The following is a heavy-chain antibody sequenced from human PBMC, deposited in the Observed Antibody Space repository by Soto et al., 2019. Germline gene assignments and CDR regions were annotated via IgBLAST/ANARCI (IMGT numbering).Heavy chain of an antibody. CDR1: ELTLSSNY. CDR3: ARAYGAGSYFCDY. V-gene: IGHV3-53*01. J-gene: IGHJ4*02. Sequence: GGSLRLSCAASELTLSSNYMTWVRQAPGKGLEWVSLIYSDGRTYYADSVKGRFTISRDDFRNTVYLQMNSLRAEDTAVYYCARAYGAGSYFCDYWGQGTPVTVSS. D-gene: IGHD3-10*01. CDR2: IYSDGRT.